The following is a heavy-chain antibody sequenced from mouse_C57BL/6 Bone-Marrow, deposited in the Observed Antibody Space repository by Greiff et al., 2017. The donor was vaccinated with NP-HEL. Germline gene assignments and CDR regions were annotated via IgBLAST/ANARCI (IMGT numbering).Heavy chain of an antibody. CDR3: ARWAYGNSVWDY. J-gene: IGHJ4*01. Sequence: VQLQQPGAELVKPGASVKLSCKASGYTFTSYWMHWVKQRPGQGLEWIGMIHPNSGSTNYNEKFKSKATLTVDKSSSTAYMQLSSLTSEDSAVYYCARWAYGNSVWDYWGQGTSVTVSS. CDR2: IHPNSGST. CDR1: GYTFTSYW. D-gene: IGHD2-1*01. V-gene: IGHV1-64*01.